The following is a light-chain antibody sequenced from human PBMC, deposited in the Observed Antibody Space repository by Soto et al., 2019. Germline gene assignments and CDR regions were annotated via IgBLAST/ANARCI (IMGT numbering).Light chain of an antibody. CDR2: KVS. J-gene: IGKJ3*01. CDR1: QSLVYSDGDTF. CDR3: MQAIYWPFT. Sequence: VVLTQSPLFLPVTLGQPASISCRSSQSLVYSDGDTFLSWFQQRPGQSPRRLIYKVSNRDTGVPVRFSGSGSGTDFTLKISRVEAEDVGVYFCMQAIYWPFTFGPWTKVDIK. V-gene: IGKV2-30*01.